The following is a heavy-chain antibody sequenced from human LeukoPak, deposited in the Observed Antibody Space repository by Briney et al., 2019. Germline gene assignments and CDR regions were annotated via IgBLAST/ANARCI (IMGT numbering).Heavy chain of an antibody. CDR3: ARETAMARTFDY. Sequence: ASVKVSCKASGGTFSSYAISWVRQAPGQGLEWMGIINPSGGSTSYAQNFQGRVTMTRDMSTSTVYMELSSLRSEDTAVYYCARETAMARTFDYWGQGTLVTVSS. CDR1: GGTFSSYA. D-gene: IGHD5-18*01. CDR2: INPSGGST. V-gene: IGHV1-46*01. J-gene: IGHJ4*02.